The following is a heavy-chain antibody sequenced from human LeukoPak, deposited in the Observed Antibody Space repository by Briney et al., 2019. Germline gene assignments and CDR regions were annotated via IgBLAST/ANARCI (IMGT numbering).Heavy chain of an antibody. V-gene: IGHV4-59*01. J-gene: IGHJ5*02. Sequence: SETLSLTCTVSGGPIRSYYWSWIRQPPRKGLEWIGYVYYSGSTNYNPSLRSRVTILVDTSKNQFSLKLSSVTAADTAVYYCAREKPDFETLSGSYLFDPWGQGTLVTVSS. CDR3: AREKPDFETLSGSYLFDP. D-gene: IGHD3-9*01. CDR1: GGPIRSYY. CDR2: VYYSGST.